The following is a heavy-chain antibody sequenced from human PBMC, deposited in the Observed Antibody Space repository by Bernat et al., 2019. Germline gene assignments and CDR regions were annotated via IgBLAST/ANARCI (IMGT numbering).Heavy chain of an antibody. J-gene: IGHJ3*02. CDR2: ISGSDGST. V-gene: IGHV3-23*01. CDR1: GFTFSSYA. Sequence: VLLLESGGDLVQPGESLRLSCAASGFTFSSYAMSWVRQAPEKGLGWVSVISGSDGSTYYADSVKGRFTISRDNSKNTLYLQMNSLRVEDTAVYYCAKDRIWGQGTMVTVSS. CDR3: AKDRI.